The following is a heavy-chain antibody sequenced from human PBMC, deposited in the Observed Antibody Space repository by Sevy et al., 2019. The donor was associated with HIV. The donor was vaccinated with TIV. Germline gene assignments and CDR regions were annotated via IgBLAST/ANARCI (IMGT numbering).Heavy chain of an antibody. CDR1: GYTFTSYG. D-gene: IGHD6-19*01. J-gene: IGHJ4*02. V-gene: IGHV1-18*01. CDR2: ISAYNGNT. Sequence: ASVKVPCKASGYTFTSYGISWVRQAPGQGLECMGWISAYNGNTNFAQKLQGRVTMTTDTSTRTAYMELGSLRSDDTGVYYCARDTAVAGPDYWGQGTLVTVSS. CDR3: ARDTAVAGPDY.